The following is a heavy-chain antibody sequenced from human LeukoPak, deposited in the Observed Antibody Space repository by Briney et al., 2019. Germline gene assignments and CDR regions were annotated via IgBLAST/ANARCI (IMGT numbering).Heavy chain of an antibody. Sequence: AAVKVSCKASGYTFTSYGINWVRQAPGQGLEWMGWISPYNANTKYAEKIQRRVTITTDTSTSTAYMELRSLSSDDTAVYYCARDQRGYGDSSGASKWIDPWGQGTLVTVSS. J-gene: IGHJ5*02. V-gene: IGHV1-18*01. CDR2: ISPYNANT. D-gene: IGHD4-17*01. CDR1: GYTFTSYG. CDR3: ARDQRGYGDSSGASKWIDP.